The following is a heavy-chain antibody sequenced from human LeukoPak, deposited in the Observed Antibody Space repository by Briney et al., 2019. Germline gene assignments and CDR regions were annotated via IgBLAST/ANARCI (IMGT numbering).Heavy chain of an antibody. V-gene: IGHV3-23*01. D-gene: IGHD4-17*01. J-gene: IGHJ5*02. Sequence: GGSLRLSCAASGFTFSSYAMSWVRQAPGKGLQWVSAISGSGGSTYYADSVKGRFIISRDNPKNTLYLQMNSLRAEDTAVYYCANRPTVTESRYNWFDPWGQGTLVTVSP. CDR3: ANRPTVTESRYNWFDP. CDR1: GFTFSSYA. CDR2: ISGSGGST.